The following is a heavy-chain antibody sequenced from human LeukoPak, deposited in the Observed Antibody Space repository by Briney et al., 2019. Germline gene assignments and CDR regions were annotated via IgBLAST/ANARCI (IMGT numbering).Heavy chain of an antibody. CDR2: INHSGST. J-gene: IGHJ3*02. Sequence: SETLSLTCAVYGGSFSGYYWSWIRQPPGKGLEWIGEINHSGSTNYNPSLKSRVTISVDTSKNQFSLKLSSVTAADTAVYYCARLPTVVTRGAFDIWGQGTMVTVSS. CDR1: GGSFSGYY. D-gene: IGHD4-23*01. V-gene: IGHV4-34*01. CDR3: ARLPTVVTRGAFDI.